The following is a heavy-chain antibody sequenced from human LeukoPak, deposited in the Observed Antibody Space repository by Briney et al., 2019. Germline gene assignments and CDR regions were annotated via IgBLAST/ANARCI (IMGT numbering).Heavy chain of an antibody. J-gene: IGHJ4*02. CDR2: IYYSVST. D-gene: IGHD6-13*01. V-gene: IGHV4-61*01. CDR3: ARGRAAAGQNFLDY. CDR1: GGSVSSGSYY. Sequence: PSETLSLTCTVSGGSVSSGSYYWSRIRQPPGKGLEWIGYIYYSVSTKYNPSLKSRVTTSVDTSKNQFSLMVSSVTAADTAVYYCARGRAAAGQNFLDYWGQGALVTVPS.